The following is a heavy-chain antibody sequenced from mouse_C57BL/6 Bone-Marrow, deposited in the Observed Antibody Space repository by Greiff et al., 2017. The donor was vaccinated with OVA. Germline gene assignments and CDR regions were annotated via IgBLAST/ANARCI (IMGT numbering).Heavy chain of an antibody. J-gene: IGHJ2*01. CDR2: ISDGGSYT. CDR1: GFTFSSYA. Sequence: EVKLVESGGGLVKPGGSLKLSCAASGFTFSSYAMSWVRQTPEKRLEWVATISDGGSYTYYPDNVKGRFTISRDNAKNNLYLQMSHLKSEDTAMYYCARDGGEDYWGQGTTLTVSS. CDR3: ARDGGEDY. V-gene: IGHV5-4*01.